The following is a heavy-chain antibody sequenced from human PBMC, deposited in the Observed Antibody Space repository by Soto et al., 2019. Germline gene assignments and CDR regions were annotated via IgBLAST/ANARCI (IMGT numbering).Heavy chain of an antibody. J-gene: IGHJ4*02. D-gene: IGHD1-26*01. CDR2: IYYSGST. Sequence: QVQLQESGPGLVKPSETLSLTCTVSGGSISSYYWSWIRQPPGTGLEWIGYIYYSGSTNYNPSLKSRVTISVDTSKNQFSLRLSSVTAADTAVYYWARRWGADVDYWGQGTLVTVSS. CDR3: ARRWGADVDY. V-gene: IGHV4-59*08. CDR1: GGSISSYY.